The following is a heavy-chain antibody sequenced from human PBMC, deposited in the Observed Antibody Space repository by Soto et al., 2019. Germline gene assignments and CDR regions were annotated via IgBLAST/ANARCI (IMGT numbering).Heavy chain of an antibody. Sequence: QLQLQESGPGLVKPSETLSLTCTVSGGSISSSSYYWGWIRQPPGKGLEWIGSIYYSGSTYYNPSLKRRGNISVETSKNQFSLKLSSVTAADTAVYYCARFGYVDTAMVYYFDYWGQGTLVTVSS. CDR2: IYYSGST. J-gene: IGHJ4*02. CDR3: ARFGYVDTAMVYYFDY. V-gene: IGHV4-39*01. D-gene: IGHD5-18*01. CDR1: GGSISSSSYY.